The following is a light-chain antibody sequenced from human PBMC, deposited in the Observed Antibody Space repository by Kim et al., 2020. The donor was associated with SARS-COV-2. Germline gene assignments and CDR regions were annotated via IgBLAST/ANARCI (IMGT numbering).Light chain of an antibody. CDR2: GAS. Sequence: EIVLTQSPGTLSLSPGERATLSCRASQSVSSGYLAWYQQKPGQAPRLVIYGASSRATGIPDRFSGSGSGTDFTLTISRLEPEDFAVYYCQQYGRSPWTFGQGTKVDIK. J-gene: IGKJ1*01. V-gene: IGKV3-20*01. CDR1: QSVSSGY. CDR3: QQYGRSPWT.